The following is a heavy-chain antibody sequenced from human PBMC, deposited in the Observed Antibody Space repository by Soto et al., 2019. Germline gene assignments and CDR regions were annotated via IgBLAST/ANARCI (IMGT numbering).Heavy chain of an antibody. D-gene: IGHD2-15*01. J-gene: IGHJ4*02. CDR1: GFTFSDYN. CDR3: ARDPRMYSDTLAYFDY. V-gene: IGHV3-33*01. Sequence: QVQLVESGGGVVQPGRSLRLSCAASGFTFSDYNMHWVRQAPGKGLQWVGVIWFNGGAKYYADSVKRRFTISRDNSKSTLYLEMYILRDEDTAVYYCARDPRMYSDTLAYFDYWGQGTLVTVSS. CDR2: IWFNGGAK.